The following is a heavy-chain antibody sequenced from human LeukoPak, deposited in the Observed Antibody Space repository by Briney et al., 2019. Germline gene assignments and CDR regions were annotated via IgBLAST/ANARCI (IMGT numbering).Heavy chain of an antibody. CDR1: GFTFGSYA. D-gene: IGHD1-1*01. Sequence: GGSLRLSCVASGFTFGSYAMSWVRQAPGKGLEWVAFIRYDGSNKYYADSVKGRFTISRDNSKNTLYLQMNSLRAEDTAVYYCAKAEAALNDDAFDIWGQGTMVTVSS. J-gene: IGHJ3*02. CDR2: IRYDGSNK. CDR3: AKAEAALNDDAFDI. V-gene: IGHV3-30*02.